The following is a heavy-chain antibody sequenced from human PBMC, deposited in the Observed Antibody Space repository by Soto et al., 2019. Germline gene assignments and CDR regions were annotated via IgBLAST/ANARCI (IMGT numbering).Heavy chain of an antibody. CDR2: IFPDDSET. CDR3: ARRLYDTSGYRYFDF. V-gene: IGHV5-51*01. J-gene: IGHJ4*02. Sequence: GEFLKICCRAAGYSCSSYWIGWVRQIPGKGLEWMGTIFPDDSETRYSPSFQGKVSISVDKSITTAYLQWSSLKASDTAMYYCARRLYDTSGYRYFDFWGQGTLVTVSS. CDR1: GYSCSSYW. D-gene: IGHD3-22*01.